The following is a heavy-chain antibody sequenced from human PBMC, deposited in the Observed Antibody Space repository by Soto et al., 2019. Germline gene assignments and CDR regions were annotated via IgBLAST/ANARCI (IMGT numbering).Heavy chain of an antibody. CDR1: RYTFTSYY. CDR3: ARKWSNQPDY. D-gene: IGHD2-8*01. Sequence: VSVKVSCKASRYTFTSYYMHWVRQAPGQGLEWMGIINPSGGSTSYARKFQGRVTMTRNTSTSTVYMELSSLRSADTAVYYCARKWSNQPDYWGQGTLGTGSS. CDR2: INPSGGST. J-gene: IGHJ4*02. V-gene: IGHV1-46*01.